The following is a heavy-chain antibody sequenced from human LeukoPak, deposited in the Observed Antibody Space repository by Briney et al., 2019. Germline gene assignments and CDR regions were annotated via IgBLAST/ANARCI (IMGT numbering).Heavy chain of an antibody. Sequence: GGSLRLSCAASGFTFSSSEMNWVRQAPGKGLEWVSYIGSSDTTVHYADSVEGRFTISRDNAKNSLYLQMNSLKAEDTAIYYCARLTVTTKDAFDIWGQGTMVIVSS. CDR3: ARLTVTTKDAFDI. D-gene: IGHD4-17*01. J-gene: IGHJ3*02. V-gene: IGHV3-48*03. CDR2: IGSSDTTV. CDR1: GFTFSSSE.